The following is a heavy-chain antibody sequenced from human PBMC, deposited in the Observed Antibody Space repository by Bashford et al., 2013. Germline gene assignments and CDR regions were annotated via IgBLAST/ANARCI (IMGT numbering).Heavy chain of an antibody. CDR2: ISGSGGST. D-gene: IGHD3-10*01. Sequence: VRQAPGKGLEWVSAISGSGGSTYYADSVKGRFTISRDTSKDTLYLQMNSLRAEDTAVYYCAKVPVRGVNGVDNWFDPWGQGTLVTVSS. CDR3: AKVPVRGVNGVDNWFDP. V-gene: IGHV3-23*01. J-gene: IGHJ5*02.